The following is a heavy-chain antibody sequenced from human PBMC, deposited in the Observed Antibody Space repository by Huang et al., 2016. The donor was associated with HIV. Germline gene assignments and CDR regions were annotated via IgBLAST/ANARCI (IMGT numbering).Heavy chain of an antibody. CDR3: ARHRTSSYIDS. D-gene: IGHD3-10*01. CDR1: GGSISSSGYY. CDR2: IFYTGTF. Sequence: QLQLQQSGPGLVKPSETLSLTCSVSGGSISSSGYYWEWIRQPPGKGLECVGSIFYTGTFYYNPSLKSRATLSIDTSENRFSLNLTSVTAADTALYFCARHRTSSYIDSWGRGSLVTVSS. V-gene: IGHV4-39*01. J-gene: IGHJ4*02.